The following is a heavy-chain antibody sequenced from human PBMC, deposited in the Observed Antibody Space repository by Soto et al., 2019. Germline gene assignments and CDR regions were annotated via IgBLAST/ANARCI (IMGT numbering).Heavy chain of an antibody. CDR3: AKDQTAMTTFDF. CDR2: ISGSGDTT. D-gene: IGHD4-17*01. Sequence: GGFMRLSSAASGFTINNFASRWILQAPGKGLQWVSAISGSGDTTYYADSMKGRFTISRDNSKKTLYLQMNGLGAEDTAVHYCAKDQTAMTTFDFWGQGALVTVSS. J-gene: IGHJ4*02. CDR1: GFTINNFA. V-gene: IGHV3-23*01.